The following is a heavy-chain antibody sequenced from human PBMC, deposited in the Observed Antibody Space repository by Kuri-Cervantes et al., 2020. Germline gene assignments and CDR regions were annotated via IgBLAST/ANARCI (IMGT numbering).Heavy chain of an antibody. D-gene: IGHD3-9*01. CDR3: ARDRGPRRYFDL. J-gene: IGHJ4*02. CDR1: GFTFSSYE. V-gene: IGHV3-48*03. Sequence: GESLKISFAASGFTFSSYEMTWVRQAPGKGLEWVSGINNNGGTIHYADSVKGLCTISRDNAKNSLYLLTNSLRAEETAVYYCARDRGPRRYFDLWGQGTLVTVSS. CDR2: INNNGGTI.